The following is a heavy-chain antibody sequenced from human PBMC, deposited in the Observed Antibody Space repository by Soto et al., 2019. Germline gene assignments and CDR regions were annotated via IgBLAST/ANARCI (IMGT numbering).Heavy chain of an antibody. CDR2: ISSSSSTI. J-gene: IGHJ4*02. V-gene: IGHV3-48*01. CDR1: GFTFSSYS. Sequence: GGSLRLSCAASGFTFSSYSMNWVRQAPGKGLEWVSYISSSSSTIYYADSVKGRFTISRDNAKNSLYLQMNSLRAEDTAVYYCARDWQAFDYWGQGTLVTVSS. CDR3: ARDWQAFDY.